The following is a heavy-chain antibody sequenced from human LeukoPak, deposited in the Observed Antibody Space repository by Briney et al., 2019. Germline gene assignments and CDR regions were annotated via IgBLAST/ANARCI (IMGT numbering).Heavy chain of an antibody. V-gene: IGHV1-69*01. Sequence: ASVKVSCKASGGTFSSYAISWVRQAPGQGLEWMGGIIPIFGIANYAQKFQGRVTITADESTSTAYMELSSLRSEDTAVYYCARDPSTVTTPGGRSPFDIWGQGTMVTVSS. CDR2: IIPIFGIA. CDR3: ARDPSTVTTPGGRSPFDI. CDR1: GGTFSSYA. D-gene: IGHD4-17*01. J-gene: IGHJ3*02.